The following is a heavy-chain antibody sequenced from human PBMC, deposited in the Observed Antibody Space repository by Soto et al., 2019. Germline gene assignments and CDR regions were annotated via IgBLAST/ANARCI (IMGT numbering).Heavy chain of an antibody. D-gene: IGHD6-6*01. V-gene: IGHV1-8*01. CDR3: ARGDIAAGNDI. Sequence: ASVKVSCKTSGYTCTSYDINWVRQATGQGREWMGWMNPKSGNAGYAQKFQGRVTMTRNTSISTAYMELSSLRYEDTAVYYCARGDIAAGNDIWGQGTMVTVSS. J-gene: IGHJ3*02. CDR1: GYTCTSYD. CDR2: MNPKSGNA.